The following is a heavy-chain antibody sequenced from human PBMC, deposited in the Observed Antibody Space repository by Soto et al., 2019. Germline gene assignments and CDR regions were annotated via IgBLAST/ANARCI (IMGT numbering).Heavy chain of an antibody. J-gene: IGHJ6*02. V-gene: IGHV4-59*01. CDR2: IYYSGST. D-gene: IGHD1-7*01. Sequence: PSETLSLTCTVSGGSISSYYWSRIRQPPGKGLEWIGYIYYSGSTNYNPSLKSRGTISVDTSKHQFSLKLSSVTAAVTAVYYCARGRNGNYVVPLYYYGMDFWGRRTKVTVAS. CDR1: GGSISSYY. CDR3: ARGRNGNYVVPLYYYGMDF.